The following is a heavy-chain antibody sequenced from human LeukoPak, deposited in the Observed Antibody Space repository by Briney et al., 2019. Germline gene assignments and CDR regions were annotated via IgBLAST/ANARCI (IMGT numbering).Heavy chain of an antibody. CDR3: ARGANFYYYGMDV. D-gene: IGHD2-15*01. CDR1: GGSFSDFH. CDR2: INHSGNT. V-gene: IGHV4-34*01. J-gene: IGHJ6*02. Sequence: SETLSLTCTAYGGSFSDFHWSWIRLPPGKGLEWIGEINHSGNTNYNPSLKSRVTISIDTSKNQFSLKLSSVTAADTAVYYCARGANFYYYGMDVWGQGTTVTVSS.